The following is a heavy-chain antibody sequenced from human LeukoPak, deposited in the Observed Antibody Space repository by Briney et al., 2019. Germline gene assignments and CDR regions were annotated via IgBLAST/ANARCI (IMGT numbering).Heavy chain of an antibody. CDR1: GGTFSSYA. J-gene: IGHJ2*01. Sequence: SVKVSCKASGGTFSSYAISWVRQAPGQGLEWMGGIIPIFGTANYAQKFQGRVTITADESTSTAYMELSSLRSEDTAVYYCARPGEGYCSGGSCYPGGYFDLWGRGTLVTVSS. D-gene: IGHD2-15*01. CDR3: ARPGEGYCSGGSCYPGGYFDL. CDR2: IIPIFGTA. V-gene: IGHV1-69*01.